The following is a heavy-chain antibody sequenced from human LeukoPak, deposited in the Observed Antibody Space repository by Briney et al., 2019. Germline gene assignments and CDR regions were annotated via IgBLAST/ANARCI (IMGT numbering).Heavy chain of an antibody. CDR2: ISAYNGNT. V-gene: IGHV1-18*01. D-gene: IGHD2-2*01. Sequence: ASVKVSCKASGCTFTSYGISWVRQAPGQGLEWMGWISAYNGNTNYAQKLQGRVTMTTDTSTSTAYMELRSLRSDDTAVYYCARGGGGDIVVVPAALDYWGQGTLVTVSS. J-gene: IGHJ4*02. CDR3: ARGGGGDIVVVPAALDY. CDR1: GCTFTSYG.